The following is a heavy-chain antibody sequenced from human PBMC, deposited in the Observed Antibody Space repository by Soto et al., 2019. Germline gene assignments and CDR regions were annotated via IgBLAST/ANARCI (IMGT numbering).Heavy chain of an antibody. D-gene: IGHD3-3*01. CDR2: INPYNGNT. Sequence: QGHLEQSGGEVKKPGASVQVSCRALDYTFITYGLSWVRQAPGQGLEWMGLINPYNGNTVYAQKFQGRVTMTRDTSTDTAYMELRSLRFNDMAVYYCARISYPALQGAFDIWGHGTMVTVSS. J-gene: IGHJ3*02. CDR3: ARISYPALQGAFDI. CDR1: DYTFITYG. V-gene: IGHV1-18*03.